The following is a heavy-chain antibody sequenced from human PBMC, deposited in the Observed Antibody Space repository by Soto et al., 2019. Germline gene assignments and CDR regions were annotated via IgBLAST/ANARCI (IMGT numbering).Heavy chain of an antibody. V-gene: IGHV1-18*01. Sequence: ASLKVSCKASGYTFTSYGISWVRQAPGQGLEWMGWISAYNGNTNYARKLQGRVTMTTDTSTSTAYMELRSLRSDDTAVYYCARTSSGWFFDYWGQGTLVTVSS. CDR3: ARTSSGWFFDY. D-gene: IGHD6-19*01. CDR1: GYTFTSYG. CDR2: ISAYNGNT. J-gene: IGHJ4*02.